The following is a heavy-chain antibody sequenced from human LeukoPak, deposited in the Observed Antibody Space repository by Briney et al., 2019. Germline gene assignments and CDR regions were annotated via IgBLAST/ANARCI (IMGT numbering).Heavy chain of an antibody. CDR2: INPNSGGT. J-gene: IGHJ4*02. CDR3: ARDNSGSYYTYFDY. CDR1: GYTFTGYY. V-gene: IGHV1-2*02. D-gene: IGHD1-26*01. Sequence: ASVKVSCKASGYTFTGYYMHWVRQAPGQGLEWMGWINPNSGGTNYAQKFQGRVTMTRDTSISTAYMELSRLRSDDTAVYYCARDNSGSYYTYFDYWGQGTLVTVSS.